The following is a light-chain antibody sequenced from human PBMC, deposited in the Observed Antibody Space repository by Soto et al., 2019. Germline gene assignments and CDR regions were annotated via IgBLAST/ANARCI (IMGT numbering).Light chain of an antibody. CDR3: QQYNNYPRK. CDR2: DAS. Sequence: DIVLTQSPGTLSLSPGERATLSCRASQSVSNFYLAWYQQNPGQAPRLLIYDASTRATGIPDRFSGSGSGTDFTLTISNLQPDDFATYFCQQYNNYPRKCGQGTKGDIK. J-gene: IGKJ1*01. V-gene: IGKV3-20*01. CDR1: QSVSNFY.